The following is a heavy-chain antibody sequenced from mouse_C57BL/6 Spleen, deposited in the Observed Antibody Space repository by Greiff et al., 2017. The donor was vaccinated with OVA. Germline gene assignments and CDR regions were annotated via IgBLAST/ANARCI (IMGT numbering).Heavy chain of an antibody. D-gene: IGHD1-1*01. Sequence: VQLKQSGPGLVKPSQSLSLTCSVTGYSITSGYYWNWIRQFPGNKLEWMGYISYDGSNNYNPSLKNRISITRDTSKNQFFLKLNSVTTEDTATYYCARYPTVYFDYWGQGTTLTVSS. J-gene: IGHJ2*01. V-gene: IGHV3-6*01. CDR2: ISYDGSN. CDR3: ARYPTVYFDY. CDR1: GYSITSGYY.